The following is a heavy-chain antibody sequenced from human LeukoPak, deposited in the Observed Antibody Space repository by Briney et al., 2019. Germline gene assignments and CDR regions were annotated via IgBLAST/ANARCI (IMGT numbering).Heavy chain of an antibody. CDR2: IIPIFGTA. D-gene: IGHD3-22*01. CDR1: GYTFTSYD. CDR3: AIDKEYYYDSSGYYFDY. V-gene: IGHV1-69*06. J-gene: IGHJ4*02. Sequence: ASVKVSCKASGYTFTSYDMNWVRQATGQGLEWMGGIIPIFGTANYAQKFQGRVTITADKSTSTAYMELSSLRSEDTAVYYCAIDKEYYYDSSGYYFDYWGQGTLVTVSS.